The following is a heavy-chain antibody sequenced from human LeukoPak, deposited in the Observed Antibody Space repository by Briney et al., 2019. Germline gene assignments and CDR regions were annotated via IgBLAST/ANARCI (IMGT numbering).Heavy chain of an antibody. D-gene: IGHD3-10*01. V-gene: IGHV3-30*02. CDR2: IRHDGANK. CDR1: GFTFITYG. J-gene: IGHJ4*02. CDR3: AKDYGYYGSGSLLDY. Sequence: GGSLRLSCAASGFTFITYGMHWVRQVPGKGLEWVAFIRHDGANKYYTDPVKGRFTISRDNSKNTVYLQMSSLRAEDTAVYYCAKDYGYYGSGSLLDYWDQGTRVTVSS.